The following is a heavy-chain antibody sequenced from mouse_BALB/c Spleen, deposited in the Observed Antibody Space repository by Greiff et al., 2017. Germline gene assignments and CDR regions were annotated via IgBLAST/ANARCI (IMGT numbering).Heavy chain of an antibody. CDR2: ISDGGSYT. D-gene: IGHD1-1*01. V-gene: IGHV5-4*02. Sequence: DVHLVESGGGLVKPGGSLKLSCAASGFTFSDYYMYWVRQTPEKRLEWVATISDGGSYTYYPDSVKGRFTISRDNAKNNLYLQMSSLKSEDTAMYYCARDYYYGSSYDAMDYWGQGTSVTVAS. J-gene: IGHJ4*01. CDR3: ARDYYYGSSYDAMDY. CDR1: GFTFSDYY.